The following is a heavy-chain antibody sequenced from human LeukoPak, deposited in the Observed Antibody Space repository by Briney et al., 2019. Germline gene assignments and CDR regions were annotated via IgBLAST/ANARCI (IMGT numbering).Heavy chain of an antibody. CDR3: AKASGIAVAGTSVYFQH. CDR2: ISWNSGSI. J-gene: IGHJ1*01. D-gene: IGHD6-19*01. V-gene: IGHV3-9*03. Sequence: GGSLRLSCAASGFTFDDYAMHWVRQAPGKGLEGVSGISWNSGSIGYADSVKGRFTISRDNAKNSLYLQMNSLRAEDMALYYCAKASGIAVAGTSVYFQHWGQGTLVTVSS. CDR1: GFTFDDYA.